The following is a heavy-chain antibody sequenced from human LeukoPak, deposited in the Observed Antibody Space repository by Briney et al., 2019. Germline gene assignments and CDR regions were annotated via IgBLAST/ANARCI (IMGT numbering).Heavy chain of an antibody. J-gene: IGHJ4*02. D-gene: IGHD3-3*01. Sequence: PGGSLRLSCAASGFTFNNYNMNWVRQAPGKGLEWVSSITSSSAYIYYADSVKGRFTISRDNAKNSLYLQMDSLRPEDTAVYYCASPGPYYDFWSGYFGYRGQGTLVTVSS. CDR1: GFTFNNYN. CDR3: ASPGPYYDFWSGYFGY. V-gene: IGHV3-21*01. CDR2: ITSSSAYI.